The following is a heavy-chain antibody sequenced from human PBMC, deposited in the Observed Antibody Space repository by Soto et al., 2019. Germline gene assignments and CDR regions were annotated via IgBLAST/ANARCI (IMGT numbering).Heavy chain of an antibody. D-gene: IGHD3-10*01. Sequence: EVQLVESGGGLVQPGGCLRLSCGAFGFTFSLYSMSWVRQAPGKGLEWVSYISRSSTGIHYADSVKGRFTISRDDATNSMHLQMNSLRNGDTAVYYCARAVTWGLDVWGQGTTVSISS. CDR2: ISRSSTGI. CDR1: GFTFSLYS. CDR3: ARAVTWGLDV. J-gene: IGHJ6*02. V-gene: IGHV3-48*02.